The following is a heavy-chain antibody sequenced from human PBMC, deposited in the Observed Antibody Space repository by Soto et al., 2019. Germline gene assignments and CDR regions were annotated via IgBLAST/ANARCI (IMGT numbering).Heavy chain of an antibody. D-gene: IGHD5-12*01. CDR3: AAGGGLPRYY. Sequence: SETLSLTRTVSGGSFTSCIYYWGWVRQPAGKGLEWSGSIYYSGTTYYSPSLKSRVTISVDTAKNQFSLKLSSVTAADTAVYYCAAGGGLPRYYWGQGILVTVS. CDR1: GGSFTSCIYY. V-gene: IGHV4-39*01. J-gene: IGHJ4*02. CDR2: IYYSGTT.